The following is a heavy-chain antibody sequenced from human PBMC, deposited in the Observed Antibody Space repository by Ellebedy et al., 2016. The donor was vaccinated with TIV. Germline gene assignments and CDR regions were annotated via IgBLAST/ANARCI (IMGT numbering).Heavy chain of an antibody. D-gene: IGHD6-13*01. V-gene: IGHV1-18*01. J-gene: IGHJ4*02. CDR1: GYSFSSHG. CDR2: INPNTGNT. CDR3: ARETEQMGYDY. Sequence: ASVKVSCXASGYSFSSHGITWVRQASGQGLEWMGWINPNTGNTNYAQKFQGRVTMTTDTSTSTAYMELRSLRSDDTAVYYCARETEQMGYDYWGQGTLVTVSS.